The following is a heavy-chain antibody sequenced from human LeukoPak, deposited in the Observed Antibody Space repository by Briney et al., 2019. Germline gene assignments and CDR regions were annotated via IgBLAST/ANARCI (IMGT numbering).Heavy chain of an antibody. Sequence: PGGSLRLSCAASGFTLSSYAMSWVRQAPGKGLEWVSSISGSGDSTYNADTVKGRFTISRDNSKKTLFLQMTSLRDGDTAVYYCARSLRHCTSTSCSLYYYMDVWGKGTTVTVS. CDR1: GFTLSSYA. J-gene: IGHJ6*03. CDR3: ARSLRHCTSTSCSLYYYMDV. CDR2: ISGSGDST. D-gene: IGHD2-2*01. V-gene: IGHV3-23*01.